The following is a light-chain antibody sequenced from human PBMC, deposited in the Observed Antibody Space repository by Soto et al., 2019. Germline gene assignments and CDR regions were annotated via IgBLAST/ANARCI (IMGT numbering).Light chain of an antibody. J-gene: IGLJ2*01. CDR1: SSDVGGYNY. V-gene: IGLV2-14*01. CDR3: SSYTSSSTYVV. Sequence: QSALTQPASVSGSPGQSITISCTGTSSDVGGYNYVSWYQQPPGKAPKLMIYDVSHRPSGVSNRFSGSKSGNTASLTLSGLQAEDEADYYCSSYTSSSTYVVFGGGTKLTVL. CDR2: DVS.